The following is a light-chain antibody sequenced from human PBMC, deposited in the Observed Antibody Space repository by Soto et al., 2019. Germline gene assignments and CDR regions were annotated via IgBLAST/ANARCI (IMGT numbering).Light chain of an antibody. J-gene: IGKJ1*01. CDR3: HQRRSWPRT. Sequence: EIVLTQSPATLSSSPGERATLSCRASQTVFSRLAWYRHKPGQAPRLLIYDSSIRATGIPVRFSGSGSGTDFTLTISSLQPEDFAVYYCHQRRSWPRTFGQGTKVDIK. CDR1: QTVFSR. V-gene: IGKV3-11*01. CDR2: DSS.